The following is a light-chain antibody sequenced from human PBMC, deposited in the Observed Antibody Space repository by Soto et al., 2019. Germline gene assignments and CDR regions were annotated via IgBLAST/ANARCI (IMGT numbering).Light chain of an antibody. V-gene: IGKV3-20*01. Sequence: EIVLTQSPGTLSLSPGERGTLSCRASQSVSSSYLAWYQQKPGQAPRLLIYGASSRATGIPDRFSGSGSGTDFTLTISRLEPEDFAVYYCQQYGSLWTFGQGTKVDI. J-gene: IGKJ1*01. CDR1: QSVSSSY. CDR3: QQYGSLWT. CDR2: GAS.